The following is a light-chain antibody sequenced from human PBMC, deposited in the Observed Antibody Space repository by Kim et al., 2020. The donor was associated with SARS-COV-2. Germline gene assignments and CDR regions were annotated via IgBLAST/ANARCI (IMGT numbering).Light chain of an antibody. Sequence: DIQMTQSPSSLSASVGDRVTITCQASQDISNYFNWYQQKPGKAPKLLIYDASNLETGVPSRFSGSGSGTDFTFTISSLQPEDIATYYCQQYDNLPYTFGQGNKLDI. CDR1: QDISNY. CDR2: DAS. V-gene: IGKV1-33*01. CDR3: QQYDNLPYT. J-gene: IGKJ2*01.